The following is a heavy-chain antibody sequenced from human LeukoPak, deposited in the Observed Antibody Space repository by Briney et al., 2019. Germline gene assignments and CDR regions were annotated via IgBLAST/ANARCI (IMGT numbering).Heavy chain of an antibody. CDR3: ARRSTAGTGAFDI. CDR1: GYAFTSYA. CDR2: INAGNGNT. V-gene: IGHV1-3*01. J-gene: IGHJ3*02. Sequence: ASVTVSCEASGYAFTSYAMHWVRQAPGQRLEWMGWINAGNGNTKYSQKFQGRVTITRDTSASTAYMELSSLRSEDTAVYYCARRSTAGTGAFDIWGQGTMVTVSS. D-gene: IGHD3/OR15-3a*01.